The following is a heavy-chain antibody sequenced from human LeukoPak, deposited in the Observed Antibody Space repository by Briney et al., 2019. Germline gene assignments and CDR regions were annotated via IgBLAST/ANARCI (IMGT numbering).Heavy chain of an antibody. CDR1: GYSISSGYY. CDR3: AGPYCSGGSCYHGRAFDI. J-gene: IGHJ3*02. V-gene: IGHV4-38-2*02. D-gene: IGHD2-15*01. Sequence: SETLSLTCTVSGYSISSGYYWGWIRQPPGKGLEWIGSIYHSGSTYYNPSLKSRVTISVDTSKNQFSLKLSSVTAADTAVYYCAGPYCSGGSCYHGRAFDIWGQGTMVTVSS. CDR2: IYHSGST.